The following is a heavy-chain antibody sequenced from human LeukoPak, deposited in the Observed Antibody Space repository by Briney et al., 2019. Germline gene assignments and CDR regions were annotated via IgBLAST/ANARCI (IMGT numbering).Heavy chain of an antibody. CDR1: GFTFSGYW. V-gene: IGHV3-7*03. Sequence: QPGGSLRLSCGASGFTFSGYWMSWVRQAPGKGLEWVANKHKDGSAKRYVDSVKGRFTISRDNSKNTLYLQMNSLRAEDTAIYYCARELFDFDYWGQGTLVTVSS. D-gene: IGHD3-10*01. CDR2: KHKDGSAK. J-gene: IGHJ4*02. CDR3: ARELFDFDY.